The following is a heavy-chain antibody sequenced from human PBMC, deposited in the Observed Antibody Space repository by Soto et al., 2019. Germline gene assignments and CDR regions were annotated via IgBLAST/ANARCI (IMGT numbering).Heavy chain of an antibody. D-gene: IGHD4-4*01. J-gene: IGHJ6*02. CDR2: ISSSSSYI. CDR1: GFTFSSYS. V-gene: IGHV3-21*01. Sequence: GGSLRLSCAASGFTFSSYSMNWVRQAPGKGLEWVSSISSSSSYIYYADSVKGRFTICRDNGKNSLYLQMNSLRAEDTAVYYCARDDHSIYYYGMDVWGQGTSVTVSS. CDR3: ARDDHSIYYYGMDV.